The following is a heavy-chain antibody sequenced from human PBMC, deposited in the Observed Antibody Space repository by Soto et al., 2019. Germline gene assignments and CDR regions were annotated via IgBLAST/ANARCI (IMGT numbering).Heavy chain of an antibody. CDR3: ARVVVVPAYYYGMDV. Sequence: SVKVSCKASGGTFSSYAISWVRQAPGQGLEWMGGSIPIFGTANYAQKFQGRVTITADESTSTAYMELSSLRSEDTAVYYCARVVVVPAYYYGMDVWGQGTTVTVSS. CDR2: SIPIFGTA. CDR1: GGTFSSYA. D-gene: IGHD2-2*01. V-gene: IGHV1-69*13. J-gene: IGHJ6*02.